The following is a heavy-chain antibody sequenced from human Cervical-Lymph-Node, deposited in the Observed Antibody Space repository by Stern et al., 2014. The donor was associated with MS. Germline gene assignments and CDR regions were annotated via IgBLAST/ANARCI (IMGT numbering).Heavy chain of an antibody. Sequence: QVQLQESGPGLVKPSQTLSLSCTVSVGSITSGGFHWSWIRQPPGQGLEWIGYFDYSGSTYYSPSLKSRATISVDTSKNQFSLKLSSVTAADTAVYYCARANCNGDYDLGYFDYWGQGTLVTVSS. V-gene: IGHV4-31*03. CDR1: VGSITSGGFH. J-gene: IGHJ4*02. D-gene: IGHD4-17*01. CDR3: ARANCNGDYDLGYFDY. CDR2: FDYSGST.